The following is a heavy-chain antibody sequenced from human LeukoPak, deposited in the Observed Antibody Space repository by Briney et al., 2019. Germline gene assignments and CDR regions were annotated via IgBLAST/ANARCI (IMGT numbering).Heavy chain of an antibody. V-gene: IGHV3-30-3*01. Sequence: GGSLRLSCAASGFTFSSYAMHWVRQAPGKGLEWVAVISYDGSNKYYADSVKGRLTISRDNSKNTLYLQMNSLRAEDTAVYYCAVFSSGSWLGFDYWGQGTLVTVSS. D-gene: IGHD3-22*01. CDR3: AVFSSGSWLGFDY. CDR2: ISYDGSNK. J-gene: IGHJ4*02. CDR1: GFTFSSYA.